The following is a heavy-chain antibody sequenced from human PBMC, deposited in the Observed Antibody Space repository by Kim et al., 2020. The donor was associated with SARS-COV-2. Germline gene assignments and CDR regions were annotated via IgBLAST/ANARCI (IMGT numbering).Heavy chain of an antibody. J-gene: IGHJ4*02. D-gene: IGHD4-4*01. V-gene: IGHV3-23*01. CDR3: ATSKPIVKIGFDY. Sequence: GGSLRLSCAASGFSISTYGMSWVRQAPGRGLEWVSLIGTSGGSTLYADSVKGRFTISRDNSKNTLYLEMNSLRAEDTAVYYCATSKPIVKIGFDYWGQGTLVTVSS. CDR1: GFSISTYG. CDR2: IGTSGGST.